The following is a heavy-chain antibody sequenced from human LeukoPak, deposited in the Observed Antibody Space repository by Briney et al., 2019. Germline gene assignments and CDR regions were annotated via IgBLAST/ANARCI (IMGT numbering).Heavy chain of an antibody. D-gene: IGHD6-19*01. Sequence: ASVRVSCKTSGFTFTSYGFAWVRQAPGQGAEWMGWICAYNGNTNYAQKFRGRVTMTTDTSTSTVYMELRSLTSDDTAVYYCARGGLSSSGCDFWGPGTLASVSS. CDR2: ICAYNGNT. J-gene: IGHJ4*02. CDR1: GFTFTSYG. V-gene: IGHV1-18*01. CDR3: ARGGLSSSGCDF.